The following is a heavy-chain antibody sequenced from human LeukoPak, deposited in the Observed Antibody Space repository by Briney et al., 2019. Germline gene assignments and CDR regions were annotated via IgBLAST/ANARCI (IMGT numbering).Heavy chain of an antibody. D-gene: IGHD6-19*01. V-gene: IGHV4-59*01. CDR3: ARLSYSSGWYGAGYYYYGMDV. CDR2: IYYSGST. J-gene: IGHJ6*02. CDR1: GGSISSYY. Sequence: PSETLSLTCTVSGGSISSYYWSWIRQPPGKGLEWIGYIYYSGSTTYNPSLKSRVTISVDTSKNQFSLKLSSVTAADTAVYYCARLSYSSGWYGAGYYYYGMDVWGQGTTVTVSS.